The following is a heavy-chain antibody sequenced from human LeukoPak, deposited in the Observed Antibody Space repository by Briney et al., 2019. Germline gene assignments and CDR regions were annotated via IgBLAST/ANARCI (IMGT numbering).Heavy chain of an antibody. D-gene: IGHD2-21*01. V-gene: IGHV4-59*12. Sequence: SETLSLTCTVSGGSISSYYWSWIRQPPGKGLEWIGYIYYSGSTNYKPSLKSRVTISVDTSKNQFSLKLSSVTAADTAVYYCAKAACGGNCYYYMDVWGKGTTVTI. J-gene: IGHJ6*03. CDR1: GGSISSYY. CDR2: IYYSGST. CDR3: AKAACGGNCYYYMDV.